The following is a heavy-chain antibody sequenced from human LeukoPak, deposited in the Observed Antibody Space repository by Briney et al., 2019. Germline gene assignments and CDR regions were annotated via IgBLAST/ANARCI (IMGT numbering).Heavy chain of an antibody. J-gene: IGHJ6*02. CDR1: GGSFSGYY. V-gene: IGHV4-34*01. CDR3: ARGRIYYYYYGMDV. Sequence: SETLSLTCAVYGGSFSGYYWSWIRQPPGKGLEWIGEINHSGSTNYNPSLKSRVTISVDTSENQFSLKLSSVTAADTAVYYCARGRIYYYYYGMDVWGQGTTVTVSS. CDR2: INHSGST. D-gene: IGHD2-15*01.